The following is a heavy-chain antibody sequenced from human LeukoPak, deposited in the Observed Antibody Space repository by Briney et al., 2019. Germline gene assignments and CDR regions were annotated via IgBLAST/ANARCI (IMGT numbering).Heavy chain of an antibody. Sequence: SVKVSCKASVGTFSSYAISWVRQAPGQGLEWMGRIIPIFGIANYAQKFQGRVTITADKSTSTAYMELSSLRSEDTAVYYSARDTDDSSGYYGNFDYWGQGTLVTVSS. J-gene: IGHJ4*02. V-gene: IGHV1-69*04. CDR3: ARDTDDSSGYYGNFDY. CDR1: VGTFSSYA. CDR2: IIPIFGIA. D-gene: IGHD3-22*01.